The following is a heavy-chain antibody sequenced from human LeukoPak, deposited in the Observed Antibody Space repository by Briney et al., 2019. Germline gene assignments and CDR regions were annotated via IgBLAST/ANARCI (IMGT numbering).Heavy chain of an antibody. Sequence: GGSLRLSCAASGFTFSSYSMNWVRQAPGKGLEWVSSISSSSSYIYYADSVKGRFTISRDNAKNSLYLQMNSLSAEDTAVYYCARDRTRFLEWYCGMDVWGQGTTVTVSS. D-gene: IGHD3-3*01. CDR3: ARDRTRFLEWYCGMDV. CDR1: GFTFSSYS. CDR2: ISSSSSYI. V-gene: IGHV3-21*01. J-gene: IGHJ6*02.